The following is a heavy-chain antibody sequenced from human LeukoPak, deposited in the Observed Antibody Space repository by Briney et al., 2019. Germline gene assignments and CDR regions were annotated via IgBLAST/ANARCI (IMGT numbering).Heavy chain of an antibody. D-gene: IGHD4-11*01. V-gene: IGHV4-59*01. CDR2: IFYSGST. J-gene: IGHJ4*02. Sequence: SETLSLTCTVPGGSISGYYWSWIRQPPGKGLEWLGYIFYSGSTNYNPSLKSRVSLSVDTSKNQFSVKLTSVTAADTAVYYCARVLGYSNYHRSFDYWGQGTLVTVSS. CDR3: ARVLGYSNYHRSFDY. CDR1: GGSISGYY.